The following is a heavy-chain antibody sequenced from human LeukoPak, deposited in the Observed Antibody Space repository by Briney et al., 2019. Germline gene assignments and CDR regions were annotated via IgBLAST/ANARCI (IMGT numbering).Heavy chain of an antibody. J-gene: IGHJ4*02. CDR2: IGGRDGST. CDR3: AKGHYYGSGSLDY. CDR1: GFTFSTYS. V-gene: IGHV3-23*01. D-gene: IGHD3-10*01. Sequence: GGSLRLSCAASGFTFSTYSMNWVRQAPGKGLEWVSAIGGRDGSTYYADSVKGRFTISRDNSKNTLYVQMNSLRAEDTAVYYCAKGHYYGSGSLDYWGQGTLVTVSS.